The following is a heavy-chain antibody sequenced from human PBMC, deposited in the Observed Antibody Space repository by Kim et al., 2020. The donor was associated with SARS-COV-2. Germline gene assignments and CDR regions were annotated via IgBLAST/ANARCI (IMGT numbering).Heavy chain of an antibody. J-gene: IGHJ5*02. CDR2: IYTSGST. V-gene: IGHV4-61*02. CDR3: ARAGDRWLPPTWFDP. D-gene: IGHD5-12*01. Sequence: SETLSLTCTVSGGSISSGSYYWSWIRQPAGKGLEWIGRIYTSGSTNYNPSLKSRVTISVDTSKNQFSLKLSSVTAADTAVYYCARAGDRWLPPTWFDPWGQGTLVTVSS. CDR1: GGSISSGSYY.